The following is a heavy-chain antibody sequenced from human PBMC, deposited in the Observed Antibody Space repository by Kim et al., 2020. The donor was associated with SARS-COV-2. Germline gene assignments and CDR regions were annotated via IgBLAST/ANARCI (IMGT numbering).Heavy chain of an antibody. J-gene: IGHJ4*02. CDR3: AARGGAEAVGGASVATLDY. Sequence: SVKVSCKASGFTFTSSAMQWVRQARGQRLEWIGWIVVGSGNTNYAQKFQERVTITRDMSTSTAYMELSSLRSEDTAVYYCAARGGAEAVGGASVATLDYWGQGTLVTVSS. CDR2: IVVGSGNT. CDR1: GFTFTSSA. D-gene: IGHD6-13*01. V-gene: IGHV1-58*02.